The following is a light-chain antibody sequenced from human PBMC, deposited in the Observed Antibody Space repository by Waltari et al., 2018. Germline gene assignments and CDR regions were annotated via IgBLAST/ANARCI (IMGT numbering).Light chain of an antibody. CDR2: GDN. V-gene: IGLV2-23*01. Sequence: QSALTQPASVSGSPGQSITISCTGLSNYVGRYDFVSWYQQHPDRAPKVVISGDNKRPSGVPNRFSAPNSCNTASLTISGLQAEDEAHYYCSSYAGLGPVLFGGGTKLTV. J-gene: IGLJ2*01. CDR3: SSYAGLGPVL. CDR1: SNYVGRYDF.